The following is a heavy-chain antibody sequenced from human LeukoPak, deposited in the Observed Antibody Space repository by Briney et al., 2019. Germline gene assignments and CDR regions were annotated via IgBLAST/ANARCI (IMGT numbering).Heavy chain of an antibody. CDR2: INPNSGGT. V-gene: IGHV1-2*02. J-gene: IGHJ3*02. CDR1: GYTFTGYY. D-gene: IGHD5-12*01. CDR3: ARDLPKTGYVGAFDI. Sequence: GASVKVSCKASGYTFTGYYMHWVRQAPGQGLEWMGWINPNSGGTNYAQNFKGRVTMTRDTSISTAYMELNSLTSDDTAVYYCARDLPKTGYVGAFDICGQGTMVTVSS.